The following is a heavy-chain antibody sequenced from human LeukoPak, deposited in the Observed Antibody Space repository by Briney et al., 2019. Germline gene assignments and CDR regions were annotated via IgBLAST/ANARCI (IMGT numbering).Heavy chain of an antibody. CDR2: IYYSGST. CDR1: GGSISSGDYY. Sequence: SETLSLTCTVSGGSISSGDYYWSWIRQPPGKGLEWIGYIYYSGSTYYNPSLKSRVTISVDTSKNQFSQKLSSVTAADTAVYYCAREVVVPAASYNYYYYMDVWGKGTTVTVSS. J-gene: IGHJ6*03. CDR3: AREVVVPAASYNYYYYMDV. D-gene: IGHD2-2*01. V-gene: IGHV4-30-4*08.